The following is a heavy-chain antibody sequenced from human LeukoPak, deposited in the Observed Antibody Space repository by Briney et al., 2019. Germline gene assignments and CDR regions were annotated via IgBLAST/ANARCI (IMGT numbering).Heavy chain of an antibody. CDR2: IYHSGST. CDR1: GYSITTGYY. CDR3: ARMGESGRYHDY. J-gene: IGHJ4*02. D-gene: IGHD3-16*01. Sequence: PSETLSLTCTVSGYSITTGYYWGWIRQPPGKGLEWIAYIYHSGSTYYNPSLRSRVTISVDRSKNQFSLKLSSVTAADTAMYYCARMGESGRYHDYWGQGTLVTVSS. V-gene: IGHV4-38-2*02.